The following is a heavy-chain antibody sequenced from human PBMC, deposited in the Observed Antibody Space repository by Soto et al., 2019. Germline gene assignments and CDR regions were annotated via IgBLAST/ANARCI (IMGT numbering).Heavy chain of an antibody. D-gene: IGHD5-18*01. Sequence: QVTLKESGPVLVKPTETLTLTCPVSGFSLSNPRMGVSWIRQPPGKALEWLAHIFSSDEKSYRTSLKSRLTISRDISKSQVVLTMTNMDPMDTATYYCALWIRASNWFDPWGQGTLVTVSS. CDR2: IFSSDEK. CDR3: ALWIRASNWFDP. CDR1: GFSLSNPRMG. V-gene: IGHV2-26*01. J-gene: IGHJ5*02.